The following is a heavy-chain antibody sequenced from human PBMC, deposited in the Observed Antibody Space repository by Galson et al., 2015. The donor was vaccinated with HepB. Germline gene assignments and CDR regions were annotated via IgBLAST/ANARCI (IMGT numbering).Heavy chain of an antibody. CDR2: ISDDGNNQ. V-gene: IGHV3-30-3*01. CDR3: ARDGDYSLRFFDS. CDR1: GFTFSNYA. J-gene: IGHJ4*02. D-gene: IGHD4-17*01. Sequence: SLRLSCAASGFTFSNYAMYWVRQAPGKGLEWVALISDDGNNQFYADSVKGRFTISRDNSKNTLYLQMNSLRAEDTAVYYCARDGDYSLRFFDSWGQGTLVTVSS.